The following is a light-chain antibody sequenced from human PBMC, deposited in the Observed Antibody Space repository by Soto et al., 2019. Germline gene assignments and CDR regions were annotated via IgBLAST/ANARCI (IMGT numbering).Light chain of an antibody. Sequence: IQITQSPSSLDASVGARSTIPCRASQGIGNYLAWYQQKSGKVPKLLIYAASTLQSGVPSRFSGSRSGTDFTLTISSLQPEDVATYYCQNHNNAPWTFGQGTKVDIK. J-gene: IGKJ1*01. V-gene: IGKV1-27*01. CDR2: AAS. CDR1: QGIGNY. CDR3: QNHNNAPWT.